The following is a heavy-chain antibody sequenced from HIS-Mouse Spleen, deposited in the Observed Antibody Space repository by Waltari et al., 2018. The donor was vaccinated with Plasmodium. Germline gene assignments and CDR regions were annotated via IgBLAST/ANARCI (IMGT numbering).Heavy chain of an antibody. V-gene: IGHV4-31*03. Sequence: QVQLQESGPGLVKPSQTLSLTCPISGGSISSGAYYWSWNRQHPGKGLEWIGYIYYSGSTYYNPSLKSRVAISVDTSKNQFSLNLSSVTAADTAVYYCVRWVSNWFDPWGQGTLVTVSS. D-gene: IGHD2-21*01. CDR3: VRWVSNWFDP. CDR2: IYYSGST. J-gene: IGHJ5*02. CDR1: GGSISSGAYY.